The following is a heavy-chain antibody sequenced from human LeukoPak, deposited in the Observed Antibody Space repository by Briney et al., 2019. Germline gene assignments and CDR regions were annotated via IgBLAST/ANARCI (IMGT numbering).Heavy chain of an antibody. Sequence: SQTLSLTCTVSGGSISSGGYYWSWIRQHPGKGLEWIGYIYYSGSTYYNPSLKSRVTISVDTSKNQFSLKLSSVTAADTAVYYRARRAKYYGSGSLTFDYWGQGTLVTVSS. CDR1: GGSISSGGYY. J-gene: IGHJ4*02. D-gene: IGHD3-10*01. CDR2: IYYSGST. CDR3: ARRAKYYGSGSLTFDY. V-gene: IGHV4-31*03.